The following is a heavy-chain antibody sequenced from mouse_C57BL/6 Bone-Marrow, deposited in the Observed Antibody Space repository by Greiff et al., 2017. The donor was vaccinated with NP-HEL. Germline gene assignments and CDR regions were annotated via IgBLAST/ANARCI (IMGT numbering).Heavy chain of an antibody. CDR2: ISSGGSYT. CDR1: GFTFSSYG. J-gene: IGHJ4*01. V-gene: IGHV5-6*02. CDR3: ARRRWLHYYAMDY. Sequence: EVKLVESGGDLVKPGGSLKLSCAASGFTFSSYGMSWVRQTPDKRLEWVATISSGGSYTYYPDSVKGRFTISRDNAKNTLYLQMSSLKSEDTAMYYCARRRWLHYYAMDYWGQGTSVTVSS. D-gene: IGHD2-3*01.